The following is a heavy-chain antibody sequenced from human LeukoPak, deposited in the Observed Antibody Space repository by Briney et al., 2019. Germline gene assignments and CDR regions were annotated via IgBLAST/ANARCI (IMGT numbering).Heavy chain of an antibody. V-gene: IGHV1-18*01. Sequence: ASEKVSCKASGYTFTSYGISWVRQAPGQGLEWMGWISAYNGNTNYAQKLQGRVTMTTDTSTSTAYMELRSLRSDDTAVYYCARDTVAVAGTPNFDYWGQGTLVTVSS. CDR2: ISAYNGNT. J-gene: IGHJ4*02. CDR1: GYTFTSYG. CDR3: ARDTVAVAGTPNFDY. D-gene: IGHD6-19*01.